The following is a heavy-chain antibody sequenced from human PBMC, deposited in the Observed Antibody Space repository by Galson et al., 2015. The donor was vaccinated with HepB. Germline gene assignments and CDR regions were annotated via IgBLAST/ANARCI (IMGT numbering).Heavy chain of an antibody. D-gene: IGHD3-10*01. CDR2: VTSGGGKT. CDR1: GFTSNSYA. J-gene: IGHJ4*02. V-gene: IGHV3-23*01. Sequence: SLRLSCAASGFTSNSYAMAWVRQAPGKGLEWVSVVTSGGGKTFFADSLTGRVIVSPDNFRNTLYLQTSSLRADDTAVYYCVTTVRGINYWGQGTLLTVSS. CDR3: VTTVRGINY.